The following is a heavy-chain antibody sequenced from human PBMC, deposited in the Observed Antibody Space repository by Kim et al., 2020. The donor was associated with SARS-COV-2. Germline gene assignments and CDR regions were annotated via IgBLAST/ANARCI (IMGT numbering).Heavy chain of an antibody. V-gene: IGHV4-34*01. CDR3: ARESAYCGGDCYITPPYYYYYMDV. CDR2: INHSGST. D-gene: IGHD2-21*02. CDR1: GGSFSGYY. Sequence: SETLSLTCAVYGGSFSGYYWSWIRQPPGKGLEWIGEINHSGSTNYNPSLKSRVTISVDTSKNQFSLKLSSVTAADTAVYYCARESAYCGGDCYITPPYYYYYMDVWGKGTTVTVSS. J-gene: IGHJ6*03.